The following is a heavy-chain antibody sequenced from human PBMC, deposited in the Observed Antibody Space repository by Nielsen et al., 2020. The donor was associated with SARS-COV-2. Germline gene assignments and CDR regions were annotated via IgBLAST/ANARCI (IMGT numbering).Heavy chain of an antibody. CDR1: GFTFNNYW. J-gene: IGHJ4*02. Sequence: GESLKISCAASGFTFNNYWMHWVRQAPGKGLVWVSRINGDGSSTNYADSVKGRFTISRDNAKNTLFLQMNSLRAEDTAVYYCARRAELSDYWGQGTLVTVSS. D-gene: IGHD3-16*02. V-gene: IGHV3-74*01. CDR3: ARRAELSDY. CDR2: INGDGSST.